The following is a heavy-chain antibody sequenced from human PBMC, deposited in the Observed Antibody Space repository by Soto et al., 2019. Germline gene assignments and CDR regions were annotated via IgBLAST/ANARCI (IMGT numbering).Heavy chain of an antibody. CDR2: ISGNSGTT. CDR1: GFNFSNYA. J-gene: IGHJ4*02. Sequence: EVQLLESGGDFKQPGGSLRLSCEGSGFNFSNYALNWVRQAPGKRLEWVSVISGNSGTTYYAASVKGRFTISRDNSKKTLYLQMHRLRADDTSVYYCAKGRAITVFGVITPFDSWGQGTLVTVSS. D-gene: IGHD3-3*01. CDR3: AKGRAITVFGVITPFDS. V-gene: IGHV3-23*01.